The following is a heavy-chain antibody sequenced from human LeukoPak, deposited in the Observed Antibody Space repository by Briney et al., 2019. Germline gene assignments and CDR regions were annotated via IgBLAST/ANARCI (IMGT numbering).Heavy chain of an antibody. Sequence: ASVKVSCKASGYTFTSYDINWARQATGQGLEWMGWMNPNSGNTGYAQKFQGRVTMTRNTPISTAYMELSSLRSEDTAVYYCARGGRRYYDFWSGYSDTNFDYWGQGTLVTVSS. CDR3: ARGGRRYYDFWSGYSDTNFDY. J-gene: IGHJ4*02. D-gene: IGHD3-3*01. CDR1: GYTFTSYD. V-gene: IGHV1-8*01. CDR2: MNPNSGNT.